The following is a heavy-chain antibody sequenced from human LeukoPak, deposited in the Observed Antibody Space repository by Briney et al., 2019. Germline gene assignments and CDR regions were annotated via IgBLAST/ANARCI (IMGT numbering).Heavy chain of an antibody. CDR2: ISYDGSNK. V-gene: IGHV3-30-3*01. Sequence: GGSLRLSCAASGFTFSSYAIHWVRQAPGKGLEWVAVISYDGSNKYYADSVKGRFTISRDNSKNTLYLQMNSPRAEDTAVYYCARDEGLDYWGQGTLVTVSS. CDR3: ARDEGLDY. J-gene: IGHJ4*02. CDR1: GFTFSSYA.